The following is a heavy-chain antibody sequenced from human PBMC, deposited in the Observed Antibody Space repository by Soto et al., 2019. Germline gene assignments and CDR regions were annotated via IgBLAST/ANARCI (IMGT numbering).Heavy chain of an antibody. V-gene: IGHV3-23*01. D-gene: IGHD5-12*01. CDR3: AKPWYSGYDSDY. Sequence: GGSLRHSCAASGFTFSSYAMSWVRQAPGKGLEWVSAISGSGGSTYYADSVKGRFTISRDNSKNTLYLQMNSLRAEDTAVYYCAKPWYSGYDSDYWGQGTLVTVSS. CDR1: GFTFSSYA. J-gene: IGHJ4*02. CDR2: ISGSGGST.